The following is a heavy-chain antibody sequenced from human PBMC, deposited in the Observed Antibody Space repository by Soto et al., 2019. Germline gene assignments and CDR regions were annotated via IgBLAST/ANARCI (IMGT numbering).Heavy chain of an antibody. CDR1: GFTFSGSA. Sequence: PGGSLRLSCAVSGFTFSGSALHWVRQPSGKGLEWLGRIRSKPNSYATAYAASVKGRFTISRDDSKNTAYLQMNSLKTEDTAVYYCTRVNSDIVSTPVWLDPWGQGILVTVSS. V-gene: IGHV3-73*01. D-gene: IGHD5-12*01. CDR2: IRSKPNSYAT. CDR3: TRVNSDIVSTPVWLDP. J-gene: IGHJ5*02.